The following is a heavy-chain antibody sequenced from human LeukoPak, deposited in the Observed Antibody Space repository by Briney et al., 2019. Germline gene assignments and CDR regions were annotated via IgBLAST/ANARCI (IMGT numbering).Heavy chain of an antibody. CDR2: ISWNSGSI. D-gene: IGHD1-26*01. V-gene: IGHV3-9*01. CDR3: AKDMGAMGATIYYGMDV. Sequence: GRTLRLSCAASGFTFDDYAMHWVRQAPGKGLEWVSGISWNSGSIGYADSVKGRFTISRDNAKNSLYLQMSSLRAEDTALYYCAKDMGAMGATIYYGMDVWGQGTTVTVSS. CDR1: GFTFDDYA. J-gene: IGHJ6*02.